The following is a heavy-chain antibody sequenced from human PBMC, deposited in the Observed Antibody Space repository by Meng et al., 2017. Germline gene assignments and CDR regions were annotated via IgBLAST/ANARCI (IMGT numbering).Heavy chain of an antibody. CDR2: IRIKANNYAT. CDR3: SRLESTAFDY. V-gene: IGHV3-73*01. CDR1: GITFCASA. J-gene: IGHJ4*02. D-gene: IGHD5/OR15-5a*01. Sequence: EVQLVESGAGVGPPGGSLNSYCEGSGITFCASATHCVRQSSGKGLERVGRIRIKANNYATADAASVIGRFTISRDDSKNTAYLQMNSLKTEDTAMYFYSRLESTAFDYWGQGILVTVSS.